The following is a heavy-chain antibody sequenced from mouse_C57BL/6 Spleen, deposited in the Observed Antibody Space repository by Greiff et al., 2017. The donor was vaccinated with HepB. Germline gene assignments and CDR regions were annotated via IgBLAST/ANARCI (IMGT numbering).Heavy chain of an antibody. J-gene: IGHJ3*01. CDR2: ISYDGSN. V-gene: IGHV3-6*01. CDR3: ARDGYDRFAY. CDR1: GYSITSGYY. D-gene: IGHD2-2*01. Sequence: DVQLQESGPGLVKPSQSLSLTCSVTGYSITSGYYWNWIRQFPGNKLEWMGYISYDGSNNYNPSLKNRISITRDTSKNQFFLKLNSVTTEDTATYYCARDGYDRFAYWGQGTLVTVSA.